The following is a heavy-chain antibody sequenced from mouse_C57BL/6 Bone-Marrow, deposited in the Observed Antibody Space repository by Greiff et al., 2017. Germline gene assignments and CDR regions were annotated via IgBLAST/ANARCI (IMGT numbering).Heavy chain of an antibody. CDR1: GISITTGNYR. D-gene: IGHD1-1*01. J-gene: IGHJ1*03. Sequence: VQLKQSGPGLVKPSQTVFLTCTVTGISITTGNYRWSWIRQFPGHKLEWIGYIYYSGTITYNPSLTRRTTITRDTPKNQFFLEINSLTAEDTATYYVARDYYGSSYWYFDVWGTGTTVTVSS. CDR2: IYYSGTI. CDR3: ARDYYGSSYWYFDV. V-gene: IGHV3-5*01.